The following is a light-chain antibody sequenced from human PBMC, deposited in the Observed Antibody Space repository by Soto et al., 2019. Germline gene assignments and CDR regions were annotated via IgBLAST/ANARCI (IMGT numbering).Light chain of an antibody. V-gene: IGKV3-20*01. Sequence: EIVLTQSPGTLSLSPGERATLSCRASQRVSSNSLAWYQQKPSQPPRLLIYGTSSRATGIPARFSGSGSGTDFTLTISRLEPEDFAVYYCQQYGSSPLTFGGGTKVEIK. CDR1: QRVSSNS. CDR3: QQYGSSPLT. J-gene: IGKJ4*01. CDR2: GTS.